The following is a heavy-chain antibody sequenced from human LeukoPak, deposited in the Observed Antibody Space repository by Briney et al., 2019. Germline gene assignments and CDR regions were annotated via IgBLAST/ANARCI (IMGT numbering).Heavy chain of an antibody. CDR1: GFTFSNYW. CDR2: ISSSSSYI. Sequence: GGSLRLSCAASGFTFSNYWMNWVRQAPGKGLEWVSSISSSSSYIYYADSVKGRFTISRDNAKNSLYLQMNSLRAEDTAVYYCARDSLNKDDYWGQGTLVTVSS. D-gene: IGHD1/OR15-1a*01. V-gene: IGHV3-21*01. J-gene: IGHJ4*02. CDR3: ARDSLNKDDY.